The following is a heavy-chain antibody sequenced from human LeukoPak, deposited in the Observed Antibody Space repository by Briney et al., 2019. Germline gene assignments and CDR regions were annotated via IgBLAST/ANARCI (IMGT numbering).Heavy chain of an antibody. CDR2: INHSGST. CDR3: ARGDCSSTICYSPMDV. V-gene: IGHV4-34*01. CDR1: GGSFSGYY. Sequence: SETLSLTCAVYGGSFSGYYWSWIRQPPEKGLEWIGEINHSGSTNYNPSLKSRVTISIDTSKNQFSLKLNSVTAADTAVYYCARGDCSSTICYSPMDVWGKGTTVTVSS. D-gene: IGHD2-2*01. J-gene: IGHJ6*03.